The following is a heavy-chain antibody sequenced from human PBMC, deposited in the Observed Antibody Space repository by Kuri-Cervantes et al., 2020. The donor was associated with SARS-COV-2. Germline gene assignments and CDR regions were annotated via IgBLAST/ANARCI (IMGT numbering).Heavy chain of an antibody. CDR3: ARDLGQLGRAIDY. J-gene: IGHJ4*02. CDR1: GFTFDDYT. D-gene: IGHD6-6*01. Sequence: GESLKISCAASGFTFDDYTMHWVRQAPGKGLEWVSLISWDGGSTYYADSVKGRFTISRDNAKNSLYLQMNSLRAEDTAVYYCARDLGQLGRAIDYWGQGTLVTVSS. CDR2: ISWDGGST. V-gene: IGHV3-43*01.